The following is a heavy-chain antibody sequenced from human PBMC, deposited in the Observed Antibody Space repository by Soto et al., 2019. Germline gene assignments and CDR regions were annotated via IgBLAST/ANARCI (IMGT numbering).Heavy chain of an antibody. CDR2: ISAYNGNT. V-gene: IGHV1-18*01. Sequence: QVQLVQSGAEVKKPGASVKVSCKASGYTFTSYGISWVRQAPGQGLEWMGWISAYNGNTNYAQKLQGRVTMTTDTSTSTAYMDLRSLRSDDTAVCYCARGSLSPTLGTLYGDSDYWGQGTLVTVSS. CDR1: GYTFTSYG. D-gene: IGHD4-17*01. CDR3: ARGSLSPTLGTLYGDSDY. J-gene: IGHJ4*02.